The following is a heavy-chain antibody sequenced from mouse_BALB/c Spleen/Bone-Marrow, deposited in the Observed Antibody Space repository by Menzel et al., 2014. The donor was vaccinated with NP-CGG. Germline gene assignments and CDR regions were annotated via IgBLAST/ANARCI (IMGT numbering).Heavy chain of an antibody. V-gene: IGHV1-80*01. J-gene: IGHJ2*01. CDR3: ARGGISADY. CDR2: IYPGDGDT. Sequence: VQLQQSGAELVRPGSSVKISCKASGYAFSVYWMNWVKQRPGQGLGWIGQIYPGDGDTNYNGKFKGSATLTADKSSNTAYMQLSSLTSEDSAVYFCARGGISADYWGQGTTLTVSS. CDR1: GYAFSVYW.